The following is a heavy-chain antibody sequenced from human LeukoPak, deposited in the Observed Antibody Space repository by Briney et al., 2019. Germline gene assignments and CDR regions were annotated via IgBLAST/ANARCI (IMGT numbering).Heavy chain of an antibody. D-gene: IGHD6-13*01. CDR1: GFTFSSYA. J-gene: IGHJ4*02. CDR3: ARDRLYRSSCHDY. Sequence: GGSLRLSCAASGFTFSSYAMHWVRQAPGKGLEWVAVISYDGSNKYYADSVKGRFTISRDNSKNTLYLQMNSLRAEGTAVYYCARDRLYRSSCHDYWGQGTLVTVSS. CDR2: ISYDGSNK. V-gene: IGHV3-30-3*01.